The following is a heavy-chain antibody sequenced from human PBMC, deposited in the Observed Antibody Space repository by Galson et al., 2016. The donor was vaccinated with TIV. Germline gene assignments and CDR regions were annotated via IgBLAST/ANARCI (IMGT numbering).Heavy chain of an antibody. Sequence: PALVKPTQTLTLTCTFSGFSLQTDGMCVNWIRQPPGKALEWLARIDWDDDKSYSSSLKTRPTISKDTSKNQVVLTMTNMDPVDTATYYCARISGYYDSSGHYIPRSFDYWGQGALVTVSS. V-gene: IGHV2-70*11. J-gene: IGHJ4*02. CDR2: IDWDDDK. CDR1: GFSLQTDGMC. CDR3: ARISGYYDSSGHYIPRSFDY. D-gene: IGHD3-22*01.